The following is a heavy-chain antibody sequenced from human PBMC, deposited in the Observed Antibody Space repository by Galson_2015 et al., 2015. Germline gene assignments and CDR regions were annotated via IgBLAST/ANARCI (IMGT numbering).Heavy chain of an antibody. J-gene: IGHJ4*02. V-gene: IGHV3-30-3*01. Sequence: SLRLSCAASGFTFSSYAMHWVRQAPGKGLEWVAVISYDGSNKYYADSVKGRFTISRDNSKNTLYLQMNSLRAEDTAVYYCAGKPPFDYWGQGTLVTVSS. CDR3: AGKPPFDY. CDR2: ISYDGSNK. CDR1: GFTFSSYA.